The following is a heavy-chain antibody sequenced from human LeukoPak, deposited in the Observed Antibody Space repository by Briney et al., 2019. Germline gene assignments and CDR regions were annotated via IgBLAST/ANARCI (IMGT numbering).Heavy chain of an antibody. J-gene: IGHJ4*02. CDR3: AKADCSSTSCYANPFDY. CDR1: GFTFSSYA. V-gene: IGHV3-23*01. Sequence: GGSLRLSCAASGFTFSSYAMSWVRQAAGKGLEWVSAISGSGGRTYYADSVEGRFIIRRDNSKNTLYLQMNSPRAEDTAVYYCAKADCSSTSCYANPFDYWGQGPLVTVSS. D-gene: IGHD2-2*01. CDR2: ISGSGGRT.